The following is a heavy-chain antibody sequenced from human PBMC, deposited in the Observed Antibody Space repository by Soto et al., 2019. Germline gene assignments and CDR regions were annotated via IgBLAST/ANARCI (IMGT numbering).Heavy chain of an antibody. V-gene: IGHV1-18*01. J-gene: IGHJ6*02. Sequence: ASVKVSWKASGYTFTSYGISWVRQAPGQGLEWMGWISAYNGNTNYAQKLQGRVTMTTDTSTSTAYMELRSLRSDDTAVYYCARTGDGGGYYYYGMDVWGQGTTVTVSS. CDR1: GYTFTSYG. CDR3: ARTGDGGGYYYYGMDV. CDR2: ISAYNGNT. D-gene: IGHD3-16*01.